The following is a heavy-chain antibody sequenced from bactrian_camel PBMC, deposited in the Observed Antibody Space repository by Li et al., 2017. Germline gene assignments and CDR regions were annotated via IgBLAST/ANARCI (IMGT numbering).Heavy chain of an antibody. CDR2: IDSDGVT. CDR1: GYAYSFYC. Sequence: HVQLVESGGGSVQAGGSLRLSCAASGYAYSFYCLGWFRQAPGKEREGVAVIDSDGVTSYAESVKGRFTISKANAKDTLYLQTDNLKPEDTAVYYCAADSPTARADVRTLYAMYLGQGTQVTVS. J-gene: IGHJ4*01. D-gene: IGHD3*01. V-gene: IGHV3S53*01. CDR3: AADSPTARADVRTLYAMY.